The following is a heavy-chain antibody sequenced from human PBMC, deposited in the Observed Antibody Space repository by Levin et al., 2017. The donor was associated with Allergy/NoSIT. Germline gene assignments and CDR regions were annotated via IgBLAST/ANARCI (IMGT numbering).Heavy chain of an antibody. Sequence: GESLKISCAASGFSFSSYAMNWVRQAPGKGLEWVSTITGGDGTTYYAVSVKGRFTISRDNSKNTLYLQMNSLRAEDTAIYYCAKDPTGGNFLKRIKSDPYYWGQGTLVTVSS. V-gene: IGHV3-23*01. CDR3: AKDPTGGNFLKRIKSDPYY. CDR1: GFSFSSYA. J-gene: IGHJ4*02. D-gene: IGHD2/OR15-2a*01. CDR2: ITGGDGTT.